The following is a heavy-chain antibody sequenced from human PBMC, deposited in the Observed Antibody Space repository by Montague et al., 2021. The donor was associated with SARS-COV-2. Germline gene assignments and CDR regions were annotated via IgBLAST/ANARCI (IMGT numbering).Heavy chain of an antibody. CDR2: IDYGGSP. D-gene: IGHD3-10*01. CDR1: GVSVSNPYYH. Sequence: SETLSLTCTVSGVSVSNPYYHWSWIRQPPGKGLEWTGYIDYGGSPNYSPSLYSRVTISLDTSKNQLSLRLTSATAANTAVYYCATYHQGGSGRGYWGQGILVTVSS. CDR3: ATYHQGGSGRGY. V-gene: IGHV4-61*01. J-gene: IGHJ4*02.